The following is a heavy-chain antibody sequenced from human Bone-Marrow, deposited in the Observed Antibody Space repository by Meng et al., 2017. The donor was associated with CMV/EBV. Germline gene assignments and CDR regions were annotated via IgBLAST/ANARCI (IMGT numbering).Heavy chain of an antibody. J-gene: IGHJ4*02. V-gene: IGHV4-4*02. D-gene: IGHD3-10*02. CDR3: ARESPMSVATFCDY. CDR2: IYHSGST. Sequence: SEALSLTCAVSGGSISSSNWWSWVRQPPGKGLEWIGEIYHSGSTNYNPSLKSRVTISVDKSKNQFSLKLSSVTAADTAVYYCARESPMSVATFCDYWGQGTLVTVSS. CDR1: GGSISSSNW.